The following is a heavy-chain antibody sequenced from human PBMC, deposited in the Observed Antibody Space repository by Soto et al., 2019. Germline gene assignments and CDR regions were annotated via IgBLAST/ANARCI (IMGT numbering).Heavy chain of an antibody. D-gene: IGHD6-19*01. V-gene: IGHV4-59*01. J-gene: IGHJ4*02. Sequence: SETLSLTCTVSGGSISSYYWSWIRQPPGKGLEWIGYIYYSGSTNYNPSLKSRVTISVDTSKNQFSLKLSSVTAADTAVYYCARGAYSSGWYGREDYFDYWGQGTLVTVSS. CDR3: ARGAYSSGWYGREDYFDY. CDR1: GGSISSYY. CDR2: IYYSGST.